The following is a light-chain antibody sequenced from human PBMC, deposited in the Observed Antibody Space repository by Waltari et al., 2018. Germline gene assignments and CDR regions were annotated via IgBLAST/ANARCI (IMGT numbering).Light chain of an antibody. CDR3: AAWDDGLRGPA. Sequence: QSVLTQSPSVSETPGQKITISCYGSHSNIGSNFVNWYQQVPGTAPKLLIYENSQRPTGVPGRFSASKSGTSASLAISGLQSQDEADYYCAAWDDGLRGPAFGGGTKVTVL. CDR1: HSNIGSNF. CDR2: ENS. V-gene: IGLV1-47*01. J-gene: IGLJ2*01.